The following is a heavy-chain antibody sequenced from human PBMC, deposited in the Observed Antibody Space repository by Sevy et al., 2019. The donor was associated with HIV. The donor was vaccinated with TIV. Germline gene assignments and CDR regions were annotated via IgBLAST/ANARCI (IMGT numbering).Heavy chain of an antibody. D-gene: IGHD3-10*01. V-gene: IGHV3-33*01. Sequence: GGSLRLSCAASGFTFSSYGMHWVRQAPGKGLEWVALIWYDGTNKYYADSVKGRFTISRDNSKNTLYLQMTSLRAEDTAMYYCASGAYYYASRSQNFDYWGPGTLVTVSS. J-gene: IGHJ4*02. CDR3: ASGAYYYASRSQNFDY. CDR2: IWYDGTNK. CDR1: GFTFSSYG.